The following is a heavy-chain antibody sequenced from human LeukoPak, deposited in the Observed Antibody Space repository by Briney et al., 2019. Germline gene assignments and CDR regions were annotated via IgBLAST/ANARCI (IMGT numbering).Heavy chain of an antibody. J-gene: IGHJ4*02. Sequence: GSLRLSCEASGFTFRTFEMNWVRQAPGKGLEWVSYISNFGSTIYYADSVNGRFTISRDNAKNSLYLQMNSLRVEDTAVYYCARDTSRGFQYYFDYWGQGTLVTVSS. V-gene: IGHV3-48*03. CDR2: ISNFGSTI. CDR1: GFTFRTFE. CDR3: ARDTSRGFQYYFDY.